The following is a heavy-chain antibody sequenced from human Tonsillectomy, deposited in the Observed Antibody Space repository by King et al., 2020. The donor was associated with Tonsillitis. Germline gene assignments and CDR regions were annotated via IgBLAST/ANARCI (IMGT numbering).Heavy chain of an antibody. CDR3: ARDLRPCSTTSCYISAFDI. D-gene: IGHD2-2*02. CDR1: GFTFSNYA. J-gene: IGHJ3*02. CDR2: ISYDGSDK. Sequence: VQLVESGGGVVQPGRSLRLSCAASGFTFSNYALHWVRRAPGKGLEGVAVISYDGSDKDYADSVKGRFTISRDTSKNTLYLQMNSLRTEDSAIIYCARDLRPCSTTSCYISAFDIWGQGTMVTVSS. V-gene: IGHV3-30-3*01.